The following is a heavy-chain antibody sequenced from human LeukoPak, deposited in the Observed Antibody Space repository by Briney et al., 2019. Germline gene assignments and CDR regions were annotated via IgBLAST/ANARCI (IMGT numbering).Heavy chain of an antibody. J-gene: IGHJ4*02. Sequence: SETLSLTCAVYGGSFSGYYWSWIRQPPGKGLEWIGEINHSGSTNYNPSLKSRVTISVDTSKNQFSLKLSSVTAADTAVYYCARGRGVVLMVYAIHGTQYYFDYWGQGTLVTVSS. CDR3: ARGRGVVLMVYAIHGTQYYFDY. V-gene: IGHV4-34*01. CDR1: GGSFSGYY. CDR2: INHSGST. D-gene: IGHD2-8*01.